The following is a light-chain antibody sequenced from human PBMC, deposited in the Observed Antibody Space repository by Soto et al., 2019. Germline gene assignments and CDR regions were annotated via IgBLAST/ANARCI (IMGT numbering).Light chain of an antibody. CDR2: DAS. V-gene: IGKV3-11*01. Sequence: EIVLTQSPATLSLSPGDTATLSCRASQSVSRYLAWYQQKPGQAPRLLIYDASNRATGIPARFSGSGSGTDVTLTIGSLEPEDFAVYYCQHRSNWPRTFGQGTKVEIK. CDR3: QHRSNWPRT. CDR1: QSVSRY. J-gene: IGKJ2*01.